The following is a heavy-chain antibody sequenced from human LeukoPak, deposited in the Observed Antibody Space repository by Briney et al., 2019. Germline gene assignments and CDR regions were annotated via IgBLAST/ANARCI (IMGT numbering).Heavy chain of an antibody. CDR2: ISSNGGST. V-gene: IGHV3-64D*06. Sequence: PGGSLRLSCSASGFTFSSYAMHWVRQTPGKGLEYVSAISSNGGSTYYADSVKGRFTISRDNSKNTLYLQMSSLRAEDTAVYYCVGISSDWRGDFDYWGQGTLVTVSS. D-gene: IGHD6-19*01. CDR3: VGISSDWRGDFDY. CDR1: GFTFSSYA. J-gene: IGHJ4*02.